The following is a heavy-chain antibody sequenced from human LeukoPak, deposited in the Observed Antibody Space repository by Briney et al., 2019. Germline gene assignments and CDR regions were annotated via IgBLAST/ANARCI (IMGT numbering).Heavy chain of an antibody. CDR1: GFPFSTYV. V-gene: IGHV3-23*01. J-gene: IGHJ6*02. CDR3: AKGDYYGSGSTFKNGMDV. Sequence: GGSLRLSCAASGFPFSTYVMSWLREAPGKGLEWVSAVTDSAGNTYYSDSVKGRFTIARDNSKNTLYLQVNNLRAEDTAVYYCAKGDYYGSGSTFKNGMDVWGQGTTVTVSS. CDR2: VTDSAGNT. D-gene: IGHD3-10*01.